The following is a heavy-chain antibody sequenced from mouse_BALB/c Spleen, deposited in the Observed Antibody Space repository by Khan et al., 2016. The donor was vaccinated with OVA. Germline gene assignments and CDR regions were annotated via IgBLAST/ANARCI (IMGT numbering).Heavy chain of an antibody. J-gene: IGHJ4*01. CDR2: IRNKANGYTT. V-gene: IGHV7-3*02. Sequence: EVELVESGGGLVQPGGSLRLSCATSGFTFTDYYMSWVRQPPGKALEWLGFIRNKANGYTTEYSASVKGRFTISRDNSQSILYLQMNTRRAEDSATYYYARDRWGIYYDFCAMDYWDQGTSVTVSS. CDR3: ARDRWGIYYDFCAMDY. CDR1: GFTFTDYY. D-gene: IGHD2-1*01.